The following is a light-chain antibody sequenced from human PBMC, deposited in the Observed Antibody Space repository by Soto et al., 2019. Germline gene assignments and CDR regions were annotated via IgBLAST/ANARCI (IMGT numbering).Light chain of an antibody. V-gene: IGLV1-44*01. CDR3: ASWDDSLHRYVV. CDR1: SSNIGSNT. J-gene: IGLJ2*01. Sequence: QSVLTQPPSASGTPGQRVTISCSGSSSNIGSNTVNWYQQLPVTAPKLLIYSNNQLPSGVPDRFSGSHFVNSASVAISGLLSAAEADYSCASWDDSLHRYVVFGGGTKLTVL. CDR2: SNN.